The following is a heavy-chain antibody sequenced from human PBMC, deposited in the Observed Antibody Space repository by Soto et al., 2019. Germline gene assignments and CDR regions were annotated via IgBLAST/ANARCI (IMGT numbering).Heavy chain of an antibody. Sequence: SETLSLTCTVSGGSISNYYWTCIRQPPGKGLEWIGYIYYSGSTNYNPSLKSRVTISVDTSKNQFSLKLSSVTAADTAMYYCARHGERTIRSLKWFDPWGQGTLVTV. J-gene: IGHJ5*02. CDR2: IYYSGST. CDR3: ARHGERTIRSLKWFDP. D-gene: IGHD4-17*01. CDR1: GGSISNYY. V-gene: IGHV4-59*08.